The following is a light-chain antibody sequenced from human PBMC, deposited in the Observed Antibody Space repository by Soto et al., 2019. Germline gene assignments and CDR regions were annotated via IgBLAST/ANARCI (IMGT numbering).Light chain of an antibody. CDR1: FNDVGGYHD. CDR3: SSYVGNNHLV. J-gene: IGLJ3*02. Sequence: QSVLTQPPSAPGSPGPSVTISCTGTFNDVGGYHDVSWYQQHPGKAPKVIIYEVYKWPSGVPDRFSGSKSDKTASLTVSGLQADDECDYYCSSYVGNNHLVFVGGTQLTVL. V-gene: IGLV2-8*01. CDR2: EVY.